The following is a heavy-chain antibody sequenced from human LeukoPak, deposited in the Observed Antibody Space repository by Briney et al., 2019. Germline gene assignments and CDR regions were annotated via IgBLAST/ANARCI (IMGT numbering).Heavy chain of an antibody. Sequence: SETLSLTCTVSGGSISSYYWSWLRQPPGKGLEWIGYIYYSGSTNYNPSLKSRVTISVDTSKNQFSLKLSSVTAADTAVYYCARARPRSVYYFDYWGQGTLVTVSS. J-gene: IGHJ4*02. CDR2: IYYSGST. CDR3: ARARPRSVYYFDY. D-gene: IGHD6-6*01. CDR1: GGSISSYY. V-gene: IGHV4-59*01.